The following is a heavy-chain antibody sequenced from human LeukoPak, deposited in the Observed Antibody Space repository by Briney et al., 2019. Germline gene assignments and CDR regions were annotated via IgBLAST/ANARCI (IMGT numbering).Heavy chain of an antibody. CDR1: GGTFSSYA. CDR2: IIPIFGTA. V-gene: IGHV1-69*13. Sequence: ASVKVSCKASGGTFSSYAISWVRQAPGHGLEWMGGIIPIFGTANYAQKFQGRVTITADESPSTAYMELSSLRSEDTAVYYCARARGGVLRFLEWFHDYWGQGTLVTVSS. J-gene: IGHJ4*02. D-gene: IGHD3-3*01. CDR3: ARARGGVLRFLEWFHDY.